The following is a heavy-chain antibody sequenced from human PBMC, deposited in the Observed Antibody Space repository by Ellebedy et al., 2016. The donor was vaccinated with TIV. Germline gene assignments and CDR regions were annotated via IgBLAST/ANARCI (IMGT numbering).Heavy chain of an antibody. CDR3: ARDRRRIVRFLEWFGDRYYGMDV. CDR1: GVTFSRYA. J-gene: IGHJ6*02. D-gene: IGHD3-3*01. CDR2: IIPILGIA. V-gene: IGHV1-69*04. Sequence: AASVKVSCKASGVTFSRYAISWVRQAPGQGLEWMGRIIPILGIANYTQKFQGKVTITADKSTSTAYMELRSLRSDDTAVYYCARDRRRIVRFLEWFGDRYYGMDVWGQGTTVTVSS.